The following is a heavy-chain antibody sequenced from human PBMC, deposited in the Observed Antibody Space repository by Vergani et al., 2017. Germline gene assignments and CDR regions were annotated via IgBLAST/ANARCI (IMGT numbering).Heavy chain of an antibody. CDR1: GDSISRIHYY. CDR3: ARPVGRSAIADGYHV. V-gene: IGHV4-39*02. Sequence: QLQLQESGPGLVKPSETLSLSCRVSGDSISRIHYYWGFIRQPPGEGLEWIGSISSSGSPYYNPTLKSRLAFSVDTSKNHFYQRLKSVTATDTGMYYCARPVGRSAIADGYHVWGQGTMVTVS. D-gene: IGHD6-19*01. CDR2: ISSSGSP. J-gene: IGHJ3*01.